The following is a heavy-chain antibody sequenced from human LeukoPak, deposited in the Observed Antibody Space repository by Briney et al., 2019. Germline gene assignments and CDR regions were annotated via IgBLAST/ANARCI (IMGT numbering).Heavy chain of an antibody. V-gene: IGHV3-7*01. Sequence: GGSLRLSCAASGFTFSSYWMSWVRQAPGKGLEWVANIKQDGSEKYYVDSVKGRFTISRDNAKNSLYLQMNSLRAEDTAVYYCVRDEVSNQWLFYYDYFDYWGQGTLVTVSS. D-gene: IGHD6-19*01. CDR3: VRDEVSNQWLFYYDYFDY. CDR1: GFTFSSYW. CDR2: IKQDGSEK. J-gene: IGHJ4*02.